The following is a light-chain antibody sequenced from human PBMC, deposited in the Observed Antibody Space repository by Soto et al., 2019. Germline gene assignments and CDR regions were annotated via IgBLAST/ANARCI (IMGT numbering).Light chain of an antibody. J-gene: IGLJ3*02. CDR1: SSDIGGYNY. Sequence: QSALTQPASVSGSPGQSITISCTGTSSDIGGYNYVSWYQQHPGKAPKLMIYGVISRPSGVSNRFSGSKSGNTASLTISGLQAEDEADYYCSAYTSSSTWVFGGGTKLTVL. CDR3: SAYTSSSTWV. CDR2: GVI. V-gene: IGLV2-14*01.